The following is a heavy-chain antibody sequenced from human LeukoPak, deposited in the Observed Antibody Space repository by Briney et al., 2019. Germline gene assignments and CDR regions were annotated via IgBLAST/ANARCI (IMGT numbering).Heavy chain of an antibody. D-gene: IGHD5-12*01. V-gene: IGHV3-20*04. J-gene: IGHJ4*02. CDR1: GLTFDDYG. CDR2: LNWNGDST. Sequence: GGSLRLSCAAYGLTFDDYGMNWVRQAPGKGLEWVSGLNWNGDSTGYADSVKGRFTISRDNAKNSLYLQMNSLRAEDTAFYCCARGYTGYDWGNLFDYWGQGTLVTVSS. CDR3: ARGYTGYDWGNLFDY.